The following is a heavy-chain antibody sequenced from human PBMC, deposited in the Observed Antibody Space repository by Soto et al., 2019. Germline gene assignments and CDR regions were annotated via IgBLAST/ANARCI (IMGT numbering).Heavy chain of an antibody. V-gene: IGHV3-74*01. J-gene: IGHJ6*01. CDR2: INSDGSNT. Sequence: QPGGSLRLSCAASGFTFRNYWMHWVRQAPGKGLVWVSRINSDGSNTGNADSVKGRFTISRDNAKNMLYLQMNSLRDEDTAVYYCTRGAWQQLAPRVDPYGMDVWGQGTTVTVSS. D-gene: IGHD6-13*01. CDR3: TRGAWQQLAPRVDPYGMDV. CDR1: GFTFRNYW.